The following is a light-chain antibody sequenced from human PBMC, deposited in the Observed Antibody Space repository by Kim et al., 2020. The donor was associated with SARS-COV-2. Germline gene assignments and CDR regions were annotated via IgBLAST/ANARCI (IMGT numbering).Light chain of an antibody. CDR1: SSNIGSNY. CDR2: RNN. J-gene: IGLJ1*01. V-gene: IGLV1-47*01. Sequence: QSVLTQPPSASWTPGQRVTISCSGGSSNIGSNYVYWYQHLPGTAPKLLIYRNNQRPSGVPYRFSGSKSATSASLAISGLRSEDEADYCCAAWDDSLSGYVFGSGTKVTVL. CDR3: AAWDDSLSGYV.